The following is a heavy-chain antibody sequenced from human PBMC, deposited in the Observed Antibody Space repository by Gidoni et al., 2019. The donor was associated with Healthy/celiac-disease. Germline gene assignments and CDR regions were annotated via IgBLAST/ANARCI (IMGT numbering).Heavy chain of an antibody. Sequence: EVQLVESGGGLVQPGGSLRLSCAASGFTFSSYWMSWVRQAPGKGLEWVANIKQDGSEKYYVDSVKGRFTISRDNAKNSLYLQMNSLRAEDTAVYYCARDSGSIVVVSAALDYWGQGTLVTVSS. CDR2: IKQDGSEK. CDR1: GFTFSSYW. D-gene: IGHD2-2*01. J-gene: IGHJ4*02. V-gene: IGHV3-7*01. CDR3: ARDSGSIVVVSAALDY.